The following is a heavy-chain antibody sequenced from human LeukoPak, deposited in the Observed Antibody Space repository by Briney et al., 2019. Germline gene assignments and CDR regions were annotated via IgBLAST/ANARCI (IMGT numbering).Heavy chain of an antibody. CDR1: GFTFSSYG. V-gene: IGHV3-30*18. CDR3: AKAREPYGDYAFDY. CDR2: ISYDGSNK. Sequence: GGSLRPSCAASGFTFSSYGMHWVRQAPGKGLEWVAVISYDGSNKYYADSVKGRFTISRDNSKNTLYLQTNSLRAEDTAVYYCAKAREPYGDYAFDYWGQGTLVTVSS. J-gene: IGHJ4*02. D-gene: IGHD4-17*01.